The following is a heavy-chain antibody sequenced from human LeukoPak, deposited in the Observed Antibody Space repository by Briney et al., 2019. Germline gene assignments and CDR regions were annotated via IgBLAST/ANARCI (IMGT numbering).Heavy chain of an antibody. J-gene: IGHJ4*02. V-gene: IGHV3-30-3*01. D-gene: IGHD3-22*01. CDR1: GFTFSSYA. Sequence: GGSLRLSCAASGFTFSSYAMHWVRQAPGKGLEWVAVISYDGSNKYYADSVKGRFTISRDNSKNTLYLQMNSLRAEDTAVYYCARSLADIVVVITPFDYRGQGTLVTVSS. CDR2: ISYDGSNK. CDR3: ARSLADIVVVITPFDY.